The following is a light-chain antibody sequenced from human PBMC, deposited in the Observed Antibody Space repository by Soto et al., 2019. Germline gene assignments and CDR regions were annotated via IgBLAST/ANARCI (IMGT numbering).Light chain of an antibody. J-gene: IGLJ3*02. CDR1: SSDVGGYNY. V-gene: IGLV2-14*01. CDR3: SSYTTSGTPV. CDR2: EVS. Sequence: QSVLTQPASVSGSPGQSITISCTGTSSDVGGYNYLSWYQQHPGKAPRVMIYEVSNRPSGVPNRFSGSKSGNTASLTISGLQAEDEADYFCSSYTTSGTPVFGGGTKVTVL.